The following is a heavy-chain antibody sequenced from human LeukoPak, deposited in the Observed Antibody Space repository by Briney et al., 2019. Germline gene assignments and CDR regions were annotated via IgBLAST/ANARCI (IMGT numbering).Heavy chain of an antibody. CDR1: GFTFSRYS. D-gene: IGHD3-10*01. J-gene: IGHJ4*02. CDR2: ISRSSSTI. V-gene: IGHV3-48*01. CDR3: ARDGGATMVRGVATYDS. Sequence: PGGSLRLSCAASGFTFSRYSMNWVRQAPGKGLEWVSYISRSSSTIHYADSVKGRFTISRDKAKSSLFLQMNSLRAEDTAVYYCARDGGATMVRGVATYDSWGQGTLVTVSS.